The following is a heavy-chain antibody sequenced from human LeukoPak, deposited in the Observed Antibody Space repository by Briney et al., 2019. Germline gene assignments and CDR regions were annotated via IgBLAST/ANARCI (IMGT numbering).Heavy chain of an antibody. V-gene: IGHV1-46*01. Sequence: ASVKVSCKASGYTFTSYHMHWVRQAPGQGLEWMGIINPSGGSTNYAQRFRGRVTMTRDMSTGTVYMELSSLTSEDTAVYYCARGVVVIITAGRGAFDMWGHGTMVTVSS. J-gene: IGHJ3*02. D-gene: IGHD3-22*01. CDR3: ARGVVVIITAGRGAFDM. CDR2: INPSGGST. CDR1: GYTFTSYH.